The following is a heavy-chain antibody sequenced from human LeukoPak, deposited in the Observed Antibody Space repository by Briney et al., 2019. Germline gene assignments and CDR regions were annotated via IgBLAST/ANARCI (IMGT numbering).Heavy chain of an antibody. CDR2: ISSSSSTI. Sequence: GGSLRLSCAASGFTFSSYSMNWVRQAPGKGLEWVSYISSSSSTIYYADSVKGRFTISRDNAKNSLYLQMNSLRAEDTAVYYCARDSYGSGSYYNRVDYWGQGTLVTVSS. CDR1: GFTFSSYS. V-gene: IGHV3-48*04. J-gene: IGHJ4*02. D-gene: IGHD3-10*01. CDR3: ARDSYGSGSYYNRVDY.